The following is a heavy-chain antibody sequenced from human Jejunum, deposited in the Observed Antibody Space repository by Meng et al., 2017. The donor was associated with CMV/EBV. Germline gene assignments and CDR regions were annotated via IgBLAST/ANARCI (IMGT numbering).Heavy chain of an antibody. CDR1: GFKVGYNY. Sequence: VQLVGSGGGLIQPGGDLRLSCPASGFKVGYNYMSWVRQAPGKGLEYVAFIHSAGTTYYADFVKGRFTISRDESKNTLYLQLNSLRADDTGVYYCAREGTGGSGYQLNYWGQGTLVTVSS. D-gene: IGHD3-10*01. V-gene: IGHV3-53*01. J-gene: IGHJ4*02. CDR3: AREGTGGSGYQLNY. CDR2: IHSAGTT.